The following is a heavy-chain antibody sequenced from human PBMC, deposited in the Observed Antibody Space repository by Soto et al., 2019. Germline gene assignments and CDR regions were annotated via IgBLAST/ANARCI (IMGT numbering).Heavy chain of an antibody. V-gene: IGHV3-74*01. CDR3: ARAPKYYYGSGSFGWFDP. CDR2: INSDGSST. Sequence: GGSLRLSCAASGFTFSSYWMHWVRQAPGKGLVWVSRINSDGSSTSYADSVKGRFTISRDNAKNTLYLQMNSLRAEDTAVYYCARAPKYYYGSGSFGWFDPWGQGTLVTVSS. CDR1: GFTFSSYW. J-gene: IGHJ5*02. D-gene: IGHD3-10*01.